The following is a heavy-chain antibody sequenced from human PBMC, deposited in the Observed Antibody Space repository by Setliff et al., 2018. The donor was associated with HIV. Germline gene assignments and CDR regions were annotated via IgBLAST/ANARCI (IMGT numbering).Heavy chain of an antibody. CDR1: GYTFTSYA. V-gene: IGHV1-3*01. J-gene: IGHJ4*02. D-gene: IGHD3-16*01. CDR2: IHAGNGYT. Sequence: ASVTVSCKASGYTFTSYAMHWVRQAPGQRLEWMGWIHAGNGYTKYSQKFQGRVTFTRDTSASAAYMDLSSLRSEDTAVYYCARIWGIPPLYYFDYWGQGTLVTVSS. CDR3: ARIWGIPPLYYFDY.